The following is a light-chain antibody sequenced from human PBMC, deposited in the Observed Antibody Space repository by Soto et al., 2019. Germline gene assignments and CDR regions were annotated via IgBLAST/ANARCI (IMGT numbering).Light chain of an antibody. V-gene: IGKV3-20*01. Sequence: EIVLTQSPGTLSLSPGERATLSCRASQSVSSRYLAWYQQKPGQAPRLLIYGAYSRATGIPDRFSGSGSGTXXTXTISRLEPEEFAVYYCQQYGSSPPYTFGQGTKLEIK. CDR3: QQYGSSPPYT. J-gene: IGKJ2*01. CDR1: QSVSSRY. CDR2: GAY.